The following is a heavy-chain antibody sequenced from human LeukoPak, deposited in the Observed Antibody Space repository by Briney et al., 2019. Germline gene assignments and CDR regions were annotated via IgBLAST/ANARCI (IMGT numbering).Heavy chain of an antibody. V-gene: IGHV4-4*07. CDR3: ARSPGDSSGWYPWFDY. CDR2: IYTSGST. J-gene: IGHJ4*02. D-gene: IGHD6-19*01. CDR1: GGSISSYY. Sequence: SETLSLTCTVSGGSISSYYWSWIRQPAGKGLEWIGRIYTSGSTNYNPSLKSRVTISVDKSKNQFSLKLRSVTAADTAVYYCARSPGDSSGWYPWFDYWGQGTLVTVSS.